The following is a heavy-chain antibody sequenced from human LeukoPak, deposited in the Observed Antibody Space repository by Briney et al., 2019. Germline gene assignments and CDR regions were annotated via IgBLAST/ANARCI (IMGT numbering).Heavy chain of an antibody. D-gene: IGHD6-13*01. Sequence: PGGSLRLSCAASGFTVSSNYMSWVRQAPGKGLEWVSVMYSGGTTYYADSVKGRFTISRDNSKNMLHLQMNSLRGEDTAVYYCARDLRGVKRSSNWFDPWGQGTLVTVSS. CDR3: ARDLRGVKRSSNWFDP. V-gene: IGHV3-53*01. J-gene: IGHJ5*02. CDR1: GFTVSSNY. CDR2: MYSGGTT.